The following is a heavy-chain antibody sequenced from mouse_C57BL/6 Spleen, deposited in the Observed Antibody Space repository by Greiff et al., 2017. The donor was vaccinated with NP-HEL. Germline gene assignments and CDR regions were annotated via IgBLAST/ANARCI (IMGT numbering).Heavy chain of an antibody. CDR2: ISYDGSN. CDR3: ARDRDGYYELFAY. D-gene: IGHD2-3*01. CDR1: GYSITSGYY. J-gene: IGHJ3*01. V-gene: IGHV3-6*01. Sequence: VQLQQSGPGLVKPSQSLSLTCSVTGYSITSGYYWNWIRQFPGNKLEWMGYISYDGSNNYNPSLKNRISITRDTSKNQFFLKLNSVTTEDTATYYCARDRDGYYELFAYWGQGTLVTVSA.